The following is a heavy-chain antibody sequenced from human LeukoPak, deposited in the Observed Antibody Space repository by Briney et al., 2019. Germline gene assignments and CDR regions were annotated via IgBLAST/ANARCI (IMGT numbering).Heavy chain of an antibody. Sequence: GGSLRLPCAASGFTFSSYSMNWVRQAPGKGLEWVSSISSSSSYIYYADSVKGRFTISRDNAKNSLYLQMNSLRAEDTAVYYCARDRKVVPAANFDYWGQGTLVTVSS. CDR3: ARDRKVVPAANFDY. CDR2: ISSSSSYI. J-gene: IGHJ4*02. CDR1: GFTFSSYS. V-gene: IGHV3-21*01. D-gene: IGHD2-2*01.